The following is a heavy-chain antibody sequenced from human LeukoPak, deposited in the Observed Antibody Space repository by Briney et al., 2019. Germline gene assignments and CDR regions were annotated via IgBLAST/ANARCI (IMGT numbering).Heavy chain of an antibody. CDR1: GYTFTSYD. CDR3: ARRPSLVVVAATLDY. CDR2: MSPNSGNT. D-gene: IGHD2-15*01. J-gene: IGHJ4*02. Sequence: ASVKVSCKASGYTFTSYDINWVRQATGQGLEWMGWMSPNSGNTGYAQKFQGRVTMTRNTPISTAYMELSSLRSEDTAVYYCARRPSLVVVAATLDYWGQGTLVTVSS. V-gene: IGHV1-8*01.